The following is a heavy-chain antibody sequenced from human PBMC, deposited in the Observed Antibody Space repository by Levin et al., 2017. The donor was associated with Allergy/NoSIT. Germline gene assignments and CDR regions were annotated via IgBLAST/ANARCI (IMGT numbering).Heavy chain of an antibody. V-gene: IGHV3-21*01. Sequence: GGSLRLSCAASGFTFSSYSMNWVRQAPGKGLEWVSSISSSSSYIYYADSVKGRFTISRDNAKNSLYLQMNSLRAEDTAVYYCAREDSSSWSGCWFDPWGQGTLVTVSS. CDR2: ISSSSSYI. J-gene: IGHJ5*02. CDR1: GFTFSSYS. D-gene: IGHD6-13*01. CDR3: AREDSSSWSGCWFDP.